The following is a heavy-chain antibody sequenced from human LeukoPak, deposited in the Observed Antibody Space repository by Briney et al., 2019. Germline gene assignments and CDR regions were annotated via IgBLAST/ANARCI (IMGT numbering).Heavy chain of an antibody. V-gene: IGHV3-7*01. D-gene: IGHD6-19*01. J-gene: IGHJ6*03. CDR2: IKQDGSEK. CDR1: GFTFSNYW. CDR3: AREAYTSGWYDSHYMDV. Sequence: QSGGSLRLSCAASGFTFSNYWLSWVCQAPGKGLEWVANIKQDGSEKYYVDSVKGRFTISRDNAMNSLYLQMNSLRAEDTAVYYCAREAYTSGWYDSHYMDVWGKGTTVTVSS.